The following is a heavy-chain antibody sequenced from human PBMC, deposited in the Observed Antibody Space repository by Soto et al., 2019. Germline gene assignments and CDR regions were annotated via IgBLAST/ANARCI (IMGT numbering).Heavy chain of an antibody. CDR1: GGTFSSYA. Sequence: QVQLVQSGAEVKKPGSSVKVSCKASGGTFSSYAISWVRQAPGQGLEWMGGIIPIFGTANYAQKFQGRVTITADESTSTAYMELSSLRSEDTAVYYCARDMSSSWYDGGRYYFDYWGQGTLVTVSS. CDR3: ARDMSSSWYDGGRYYFDY. CDR2: IIPIFGTA. V-gene: IGHV1-69*12. J-gene: IGHJ4*02. D-gene: IGHD6-13*01.